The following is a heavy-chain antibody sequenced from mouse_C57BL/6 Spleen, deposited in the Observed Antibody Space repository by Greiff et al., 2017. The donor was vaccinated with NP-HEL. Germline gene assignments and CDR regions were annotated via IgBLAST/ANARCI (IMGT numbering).Heavy chain of an antibody. D-gene: IGHD2-1*01. Sequence: QVQLKQSGPELVKPGASVKISCKASGYTFTDYYINWVKQRPGQGLEWIGWIFPGSGSTYYNEKFKGKATLTVDKSSSTAYMLLSSLTSEDSAVYFCARSGYGNYVDYFDYWGQGTTLTVSS. CDR1: GYTFTDYY. J-gene: IGHJ2*01. V-gene: IGHV1-75*01. CDR2: IFPGSGST. CDR3: ARSGYGNYVDYFDY.